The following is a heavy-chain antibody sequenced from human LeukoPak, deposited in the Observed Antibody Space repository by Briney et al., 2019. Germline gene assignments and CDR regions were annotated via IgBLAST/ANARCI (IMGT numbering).Heavy chain of an antibody. D-gene: IGHD1-1*01. J-gene: IGHJ4*02. V-gene: IGHV3-23*01. Sequence: PGGTLRLSCVASGFTFSTFGMTWVRQTPGNGLEWVSSISGGGDNTYYADSVKGRFTISRDNSKNTLYLQMNSLRAEDTALYYCAKGLERESRLDSWGQGTLVTVSS. CDR3: AKGLERESRLDS. CDR2: ISGGGDNT. CDR1: GFTFSTFG.